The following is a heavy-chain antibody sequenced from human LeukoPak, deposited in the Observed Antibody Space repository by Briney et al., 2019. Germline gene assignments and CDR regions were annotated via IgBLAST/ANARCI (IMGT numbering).Heavy chain of an antibody. J-gene: IGHJ4*02. Sequence: SETLSLTCTVSGGSISNYYWSWIRQPPGKGLEWIGYIFHSGSINYNPSLKSRVTISVDTSKNQFSLRLNSVTAADTAVYYCARLSNSGSYNYFDYWGQGTLVTVSS. CDR3: ARLSNSGSYNYFDY. D-gene: IGHD3-10*01. CDR1: GGSISNYY. CDR2: IFHSGSI. V-gene: IGHV4-59*08.